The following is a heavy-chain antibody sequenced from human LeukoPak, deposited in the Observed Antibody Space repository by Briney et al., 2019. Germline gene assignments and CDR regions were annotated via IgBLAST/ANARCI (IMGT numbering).Heavy chain of an antibody. CDR2: INSDGSST. Sequence: GGSLRLSCAASGFTFSSYWMHWVRQAPGKGLVWVSRINSDGSSTSYADSVKGRFTISRDNAKNTLYLQMNSPRAEDTAVYYCARAHYDSSREVDYWGQGTLVTVSS. CDR3: ARAHYDSSREVDY. V-gene: IGHV3-74*01. CDR1: GFTFSSYW. D-gene: IGHD3-22*01. J-gene: IGHJ4*02.